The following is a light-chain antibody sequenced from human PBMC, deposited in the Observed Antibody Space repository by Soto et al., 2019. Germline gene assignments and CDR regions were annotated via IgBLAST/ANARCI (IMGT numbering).Light chain of an antibody. Sequence: EIVLTQSQATLYLSPGERATLSCRASQSVSSSYLAWYQQKPGQAPRFLIYGASSRATGIPDRFSGSVSGTAFPLTLSRLEPEDCAVYYCQQYGSSPLTFGGGTKVEIK. CDR1: QSVSSSY. CDR2: GAS. J-gene: IGKJ4*01. CDR3: QQYGSSPLT. V-gene: IGKV3-20*01.